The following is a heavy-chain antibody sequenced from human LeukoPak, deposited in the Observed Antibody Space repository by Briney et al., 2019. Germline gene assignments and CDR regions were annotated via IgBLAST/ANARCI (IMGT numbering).Heavy chain of an antibody. CDR2: IYYSGST. D-gene: IGHD3-22*01. V-gene: IGHV4-59*01. J-gene: IGHJ4*02. CDR3: ARRRDYYDSSGLDY. Sequence: SETLSLTCTVSGGSISSYYWSWIRQPPGKGLEWIGYIYYSGSTNYNPSLKSRVTISVDTSKNQFSLKLSSVTAADTAVYYCARRRDYYDSSGLDYWGQGTLVTVSS. CDR1: GGSISSYY.